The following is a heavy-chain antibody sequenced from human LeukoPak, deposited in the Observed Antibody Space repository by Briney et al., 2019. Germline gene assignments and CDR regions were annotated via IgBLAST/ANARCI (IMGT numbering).Heavy chain of an antibody. CDR2: ISAYNGNT. Sequence: GASVKVSCKASGYTFTSYGISWVRQAPGQGLEWMGWISAYNGNTNYAQKLQGRVTMTTDTSTSTAYMELRSLRPDDTAVYYCARGYYYDSSGPQDYWGQGTLVTVSS. J-gene: IGHJ4*02. CDR1: GYTFTSYG. CDR3: ARGYYYDSSGPQDY. D-gene: IGHD3-22*01. V-gene: IGHV1-18*01.